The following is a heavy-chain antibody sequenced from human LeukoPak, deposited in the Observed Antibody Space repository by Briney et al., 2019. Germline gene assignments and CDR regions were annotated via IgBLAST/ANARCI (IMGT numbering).Heavy chain of an antibody. CDR2: IIPIFGTA. CDR1: GGTFSSYA. Sequence: SVKVSCKASGGTFSSYAISWVRQAPGQGLEWMGRIIPIFGTANYAQKFQGRVTITTDESTSTAYMELSSLRSEDTAVYYYASVDYGDYGRFDYWGQGTLVTVSS. CDR3: ASVDYGDYGRFDY. J-gene: IGHJ4*02. V-gene: IGHV1-69*05. D-gene: IGHD4-17*01.